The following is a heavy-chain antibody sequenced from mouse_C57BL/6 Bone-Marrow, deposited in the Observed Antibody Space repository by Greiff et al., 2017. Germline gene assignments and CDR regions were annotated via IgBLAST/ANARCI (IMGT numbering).Heavy chain of an antibody. CDR1: GYTFTSYW. J-gene: IGHJ3*01. CDR2: INPSSGYT. CDR3: ASLYYCGRSGAY. D-gene: IGHD1-1*01. Sequence: VQLQQSGAELAKPGASVKLSCKASGYTFTSYWMHWVKQRPGQGLEWIGYINPSSGYTKYNQTFKDKATLTTDKSSSPAYMQRSRLTYEDSAVYYCASLYYCGRSGAYWGQGTLVTVSA. V-gene: IGHV1-7*01.